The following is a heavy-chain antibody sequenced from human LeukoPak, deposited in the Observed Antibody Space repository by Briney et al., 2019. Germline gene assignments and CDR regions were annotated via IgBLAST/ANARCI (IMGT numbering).Heavy chain of an antibody. CDR2: IPYDGSNE. D-gene: IGHD6-13*01. J-gene: IGHJ6*03. V-gene: IGHV3-30*02. CDR1: GFTFSNYG. Sequence: GGSLRLSCAASGFTFSNYGMHWVRQAPGKGLEWVAFIPYDGSNEYYADSVKGRFTISRDNSKNTLYLEMNSLRAEDTATYYCAKDRGIAAAYYFMDVWGKGTTVTVSS. CDR3: AKDRGIAAAYYFMDV.